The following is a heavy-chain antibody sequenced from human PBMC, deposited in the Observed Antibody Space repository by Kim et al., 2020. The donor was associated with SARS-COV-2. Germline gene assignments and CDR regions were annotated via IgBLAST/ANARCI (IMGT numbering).Heavy chain of an antibody. D-gene: IGHD2-15*01. CDR1: GGSISSYY. V-gene: IGHV4-4*07. CDR2: IYTSGST. J-gene: IGHJ6*02. CDR3: ARDTCSGGSCHYYYGMDV. Sequence: SETLSLTCTVSGGSISSYYWSWIRQPAGKGLEWIGRIYTSGSTNYNPSLKSRVTMSVDTSKNQFSLKLSSVTAADTAVYYCARDTCSGGSCHYYYGMDVWGQGTTVTVSS.